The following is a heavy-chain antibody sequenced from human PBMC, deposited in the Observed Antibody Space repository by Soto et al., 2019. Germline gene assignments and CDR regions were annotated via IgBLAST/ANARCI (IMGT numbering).Heavy chain of an antibody. CDR2: ITTSGGNT. V-gene: IGHV3-23*01. J-gene: IGHJ6*03. CDR3: ALRYCTNGVCYTNYYYYIDV. D-gene: IGHD2-8*01. Sequence: GGSLRLSCPASGFTFSTYPMSWVRQPPGKGLEWVSTITTSGGNTYYADSVQGRFTISRDNSKNTLYLQMNSLRVEDTGVYYCALRYCTNGVCYTNYYYYIDVWGKGTTVTVSS. CDR1: GFTFSTYP.